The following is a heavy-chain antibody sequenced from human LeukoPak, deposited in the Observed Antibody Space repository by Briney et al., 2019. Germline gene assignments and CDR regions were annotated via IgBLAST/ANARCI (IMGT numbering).Heavy chain of an antibody. D-gene: IGHD3-16*01. V-gene: IGHV4-4*02. J-gene: IGHJ4*02. CDR3: AKSGDYLWDY. Sequence: SETLSLTCAVSGGSISTNNWWSWVRQPPGKGLEWIGEIYHTGSTNYSPSLRSRVTMSVDKSNNQFSLNLNSVTAADMAVYYCAKSGDYLWDYWGQGTLVTVSS. CDR2: IYHTGST. CDR1: GGSISTNNW.